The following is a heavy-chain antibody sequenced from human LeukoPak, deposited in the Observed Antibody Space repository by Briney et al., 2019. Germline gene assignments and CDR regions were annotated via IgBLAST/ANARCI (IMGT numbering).Heavy chain of an antibody. CDR3: AGDQNDAFDI. CDR1: GFTFSSYA. J-gene: IGHJ3*02. CDR2: ISYDGSNK. V-gene: IGHV3-30-3*01. Sequence: GGSLRLSCAASGFTFSSYAMHWVRQAPGKGLEWVAVISYDGSNKYYADSVKGRFTISRDNSKNTLYLQMNSLRAEDTAVYYCAGDQNDAFDIWGQGTMVTVSS.